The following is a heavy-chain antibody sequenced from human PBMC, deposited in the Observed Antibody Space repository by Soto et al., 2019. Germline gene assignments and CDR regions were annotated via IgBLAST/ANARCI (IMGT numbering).Heavy chain of an antibody. D-gene: IGHD6-13*01. V-gene: IGHV1-46*03. J-gene: IGHJ3*02. CDR3: ARDLYSTSWYVRAFDM. CDR2: INPTTTTT. CDR1: GYTFSTYS. Sequence: ASVKVSCKVSGYTFSTYSLHWVRQAPGQGLEWMGVINPTTTTTTDAQKFQGRVTMTRDTSTSTVFLELSSLRSGDTAVYFCARDLYSTSWYVRAFDMWGQGTMVTVSS.